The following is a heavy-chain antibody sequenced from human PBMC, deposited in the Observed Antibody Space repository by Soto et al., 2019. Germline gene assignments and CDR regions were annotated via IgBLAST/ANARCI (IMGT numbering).Heavy chain of an antibody. J-gene: IGHJ5*01. V-gene: IGHV4-59*12. CDR2: IYYSGST. D-gene: IGHD1-26*01. Sequence: SETLSLTCTVSGGSISTDYWSWIRQPPGKGLEWIGHIYYSGSTNYNPSLKSRVTISVDRSKKQFSLKLSSVTAADTAIYYCGRERSDGGSDSGGQGPRATVP. CDR1: GGSISTDY. CDR3: GRERSDGGSDS.